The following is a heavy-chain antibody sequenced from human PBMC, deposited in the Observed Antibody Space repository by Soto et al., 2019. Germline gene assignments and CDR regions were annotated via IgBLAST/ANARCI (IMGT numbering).Heavy chain of an antibody. CDR2: ISGSGVTT. D-gene: IGHD1-7*01. CDR1: GVTFSSYA. J-gene: IGHJ6*03. CDR3: AKAAWNYSTYFYTDV. V-gene: IGHV3-23*01. Sequence: GGSLRLSCAASGVTFSSYAMSWVRQAPGKGLEWVSTISGSGVTTDYADSVKGRFTISRDNPRNTLFLQMSSLRAEDTAVYYCAKAAWNYSTYFYTDVWGNATTVTV.